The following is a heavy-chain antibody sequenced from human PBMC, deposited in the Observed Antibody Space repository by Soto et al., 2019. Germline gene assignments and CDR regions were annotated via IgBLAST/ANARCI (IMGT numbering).Heavy chain of an antibody. V-gene: IGHV3-9*01. CDR1: GFTFDDYA. CDR2: ISWNSGSI. J-gene: IGHJ4*02. D-gene: IGHD4-17*01. CDR3: ANTPDYASRRFDY. Sequence: EVQLVESGGGLVQPGRSLRLSCAASGFTFDDYAMHWVRQAPGKGLEWVSGISWNSGSIGYADSVKGRFTISRDNAKNSLYLQMNSLRAEDTALYYCANTPDYASRRFDYWGQGTLVTVSS.